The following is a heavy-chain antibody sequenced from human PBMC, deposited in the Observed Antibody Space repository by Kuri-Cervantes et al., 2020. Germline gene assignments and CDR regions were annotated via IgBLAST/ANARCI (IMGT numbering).Heavy chain of an antibody. CDR2: ISWNSGSI. J-gene: IGHJ4*02. D-gene: IGHD3-16*01. Sequence: SLKISCAASGFTFDDYAMHWVRQAPGKGLEWVSGISWNSGSIGYADSVKGRFTISRDNAKNPLYLQMNSLRAEDTALYYCAKDTGWGLGETNYFDYWGQGTLVTVSS. V-gene: IGHV3-9*01. CDR1: GFTFDDYA. CDR3: AKDTGWGLGETNYFDY.